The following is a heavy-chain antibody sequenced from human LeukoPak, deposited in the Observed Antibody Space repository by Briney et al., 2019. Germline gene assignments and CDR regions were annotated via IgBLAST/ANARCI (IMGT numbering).Heavy chain of an antibody. Sequence: GASVKVSCKASGYTFTSYGISWVRQAPGQGLEWMGWISAYNGNTNYAQKLQGRVTMTTDTSTSTAYMELRSLRSDDTAVYYCARDGDGLTIFGVVIHFDYWGQGTLVTVSS. CDR1: GYTFTSYG. D-gene: IGHD3-3*01. CDR3: ARDGDGLTIFGVVIHFDY. J-gene: IGHJ4*02. CDR2: ISAYNGNT. V-gene: IGHV1-18*01.